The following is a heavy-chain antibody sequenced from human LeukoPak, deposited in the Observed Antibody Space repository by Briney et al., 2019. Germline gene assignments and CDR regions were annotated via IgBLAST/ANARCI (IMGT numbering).Heavy chain of an antibody. D-gene: IGHD3-22*01. Sequence: ASVKVSCKASGYTFTSYAMHWVRQAPGQRLEWMGWINAGNGNTKYSQKFQGRVTITRDMSTSTAYMELSSLRSEDTAVYYCAAVRYDSSGLFDYWGQGTLVTVSS. J-gene: IGHJ4*02. CDR2: INAGNGNT. CDR1: GYTFTSYA. CDR3: AAVRYDSSGLFDY. V-gene: IGHV1-3*01.